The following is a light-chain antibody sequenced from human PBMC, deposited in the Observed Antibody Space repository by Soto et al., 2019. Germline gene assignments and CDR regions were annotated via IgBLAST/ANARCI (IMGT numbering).Light chain of an antibody. Sequence: ERVMTQSPATLSVSPGERATLSCRASQSVSIDLAWYQQKPGQAPRLLIYAASDRATGIPARFSGSGSGTEFTLTISSLQSEDFAIYYCQQYNNWPVAFGGGTKVEIK. CDR1: QSVSID. V-gene: IGKV3-15*01. CDR3: QQYNNWPVA. J-gene: IGKJ4*01. CDR2: AAS.